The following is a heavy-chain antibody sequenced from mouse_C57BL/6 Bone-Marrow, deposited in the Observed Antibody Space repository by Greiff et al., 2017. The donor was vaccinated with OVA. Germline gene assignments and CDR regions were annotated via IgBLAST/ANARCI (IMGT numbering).Heavy chain of an antibody. CDR2: IDPENGDT. J-gene: IGHJ2*01. CDR1: GFNIKDDY. V-gene: IGHV14-4*01. D-gene: IGHD1-1*01. Sequence: EVQLQQSGAELVRPGASVKLSCTASGFNIKDDYMHWVKQRPEQGLEWIGWIDPENGDTEYASKFQGKATITADTSSNTDYLQLSSLTSEDTAVYYCTTGGSSLYYFDYWGQGTTLTVSS. CDR3: TTGGSSLYYFDY.